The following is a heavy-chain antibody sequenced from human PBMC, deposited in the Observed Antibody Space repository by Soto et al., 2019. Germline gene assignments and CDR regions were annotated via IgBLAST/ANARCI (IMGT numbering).Heavy chain of an antibody. D-gene: IGHD1-1*01. V-gene: IGHV3-23*01. Sequence: GGSLRLSCAAPRFTFTNYAMTWVRQAPGKGLEWVSTIRGGGITTYYADPVKGRFTISRDNSKNTLYLQMNSLRVEDTAVYYCARDGTGSIDWFDPWGQGTLVTVSS. CDR3: ARDGTGSIDWFDP. J-gene: IGHJ5*02. CDR2: IRGGGITT. CDR1: RFTFTNYA.